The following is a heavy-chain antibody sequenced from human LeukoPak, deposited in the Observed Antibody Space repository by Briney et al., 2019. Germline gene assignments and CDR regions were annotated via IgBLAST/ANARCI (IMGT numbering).Heavy chain of an antibody. CDR3: ARYYLYDSSGYPPYYFDY. CDR1: GYSFTSYW. J-gene: IGHJ4*02. CDR2: IYPGDSDT. Sequence: GESLKISCKGSGYSFTSYWIGWVRQMPGKGLEWMGIIYPGDSDTRYSPSFQGQVTISADKSISTAYLQWSSLKASDTAMYYCARYYLYDSSGYPPYYFDYWGQGTLVTPSS. D-gene: IGHD3-22*01. V-gene: IGHV5-51*01.